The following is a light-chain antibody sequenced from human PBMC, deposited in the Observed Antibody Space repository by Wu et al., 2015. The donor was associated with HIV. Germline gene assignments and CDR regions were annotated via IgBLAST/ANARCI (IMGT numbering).Light chain of an antibody. CDR3: QQYNDWPPWT. CDR1: QNVTTN. CDR2: DAS. Sequence: MVMTQSPVTLSVSPGEGATLSCRASQNVTTNLAWYQQKPGQAPRLLIYDASTRATGVPSRFSGSGSATDFILTINSLQSEDSGVCYCQQYNDWPPWTLGQGPGWKSN. V-gene: IGKV3-15*01. J-gene: IGKJ1*01.